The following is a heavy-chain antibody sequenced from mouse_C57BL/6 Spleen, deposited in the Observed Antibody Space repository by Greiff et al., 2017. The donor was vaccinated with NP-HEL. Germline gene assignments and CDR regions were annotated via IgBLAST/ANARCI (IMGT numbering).Heavy chain of an antibody. CDR2: IYPSDSAT. CDR1: GYTFTSYW. Sequence: QVQLQQPGAELVRPGSSVKLSCKASGYTFTSYWMDWVQQRPGQGLEWIGNIYPSDSATHYNQKFKDKATLTVDKSSSTAYMQLSSLTSEDSTVYYCARERGSAWFAYWGQVTLVTVSA. CDR3: ARERGSAWFAY. J-gene: IGHJ3*01. V-gene: IGHV1-61*01.